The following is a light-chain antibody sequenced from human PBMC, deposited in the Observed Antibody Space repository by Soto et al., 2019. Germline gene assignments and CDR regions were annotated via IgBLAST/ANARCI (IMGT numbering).Light chain of an antibody. CDR2: SAS. CDR3: QQSYSTTPT. J-gene: IGKJ1*01. Sequence: DIQMTQSPSSLSASVGDRVTITCRASQSISNYLNWYQQKPGIAPKLLIHSASDLQSAVPSRFSGRGSGTDFNLAISSLQPEDFANYYCQQSYSTTPTFGPGTKVEIK. V-gene: IGKV1-39*01. CDR1: QSISNY.